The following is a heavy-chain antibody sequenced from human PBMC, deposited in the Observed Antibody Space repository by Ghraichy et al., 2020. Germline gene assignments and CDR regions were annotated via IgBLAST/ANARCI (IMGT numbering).Heavy chain of an antibody. V-gene: IGHV4-4*02. Sequence: SETLSLTCAVSGDSISSSNWWTWVRQPPGKGLEWIGEIYHSGSTNYNPSLKSRVTISVDKSKNQFSLKLSSVTAADTAVYYCARGHIVVAAQLNWFDPWGQGTLVTVSS. CDR2: IYHSGST. CDR1: GDSISSSNW. CDR3: ARGHIVVAAQLNWFDP. J-gene: IGHJ5*02. D-gene: IGHD2-15*01.